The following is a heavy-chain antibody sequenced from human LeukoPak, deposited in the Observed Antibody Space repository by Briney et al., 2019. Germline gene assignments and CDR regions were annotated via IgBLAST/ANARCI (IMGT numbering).Heavy chain of an antibody. CDR1: NYSISRGYH. CDR2: IYPSGST. D-gene: IGHD4-17*01. V-gene: IGHV4-38-2*01. Sequence: PSETLSLTCAVSNYSISRGYHWGWIRQPPGKGLQWIGIIYPSGSTYYNPPLKSRVTISVDTSKNRFSLKLSSVTAADTAVYYCARHTTGDYTPVYWGQGTLVTVSS. CDR3: ARHTTGDYTPVY. J-gene: IGHJ4*02.